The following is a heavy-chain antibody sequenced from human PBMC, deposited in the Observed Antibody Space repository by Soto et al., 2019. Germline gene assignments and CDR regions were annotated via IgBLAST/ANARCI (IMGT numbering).Heavy chain of an antibody. CDR1: GFAFSSYS. CDR3: AGSVVVPAARGYYYYGMDV. CDR2: ISSSSSYI. D-gene: IGHD2-2*01. Sequence: GGSLRLSCAASGFAFSSYSMNWVRQAPGKGLEWVSSISSSSSYIYYADSVKGRFTIPRDNAKNSLYLQMNSLRAEDTAVYYCAGSVVVPAARGYYYYGMDVWGQGTTVTVSS. J-gene: IGHJ6*02. V-gene: IGHV3-21*03.